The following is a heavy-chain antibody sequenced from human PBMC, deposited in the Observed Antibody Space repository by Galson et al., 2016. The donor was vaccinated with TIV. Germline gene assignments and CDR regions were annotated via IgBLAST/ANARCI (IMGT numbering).Heavy chain of an antibody. CDR1: GAIFNSYA. D-gene: IGHD5-18*01. CDR3: ARGSGYNYGTPFDP. J-gene: IGHJ5*02. CDR2: IIAIFRIA. Sequence: SCKASGAIFNSYAISWVRQAPVQGLEWMGGIIAIFRIANYAQKFQGRVTITADESTSTAYMELSSLRSEDTAVYYCARGSGYNYGTPFDPWGQGALVTVSS. V-gene: IGHV1-69*01.